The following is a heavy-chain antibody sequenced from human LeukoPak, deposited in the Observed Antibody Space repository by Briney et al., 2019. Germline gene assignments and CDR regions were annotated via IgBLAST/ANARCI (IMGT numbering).Heavy chain of an antibody. D-gene: IGHD2-2*01. Sequence: ASVKVSCKASGYTFTGYYMHWVRQAPGQGLEWMGWISSNSGGTNYAQKFQGRVTMTRDTSISTAYMELSRLRSDDTAVYYCARDIVVVPAAIQGFDYWGQGTLVTVSS. CDR1: GYTFTGYY. CDR2: ISSNSGGT. J-gene: IGHJ4*02. V-gene: IGHV1-2*02. CDR3: ARDIVVVPAAIQGFDY.